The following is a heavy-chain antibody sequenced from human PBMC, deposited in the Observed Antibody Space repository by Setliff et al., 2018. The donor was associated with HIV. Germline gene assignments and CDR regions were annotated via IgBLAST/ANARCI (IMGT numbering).Heavy chain of an antibody. CDR2: IRSKAHGGTI. CDR1: GFTFGDYA. V-gene: IGHV3-49*04. D-gene: IGHD3-22*01. J-gene: IGHJ1*01. CDR3: TRDRYYDTSGYPEYFQH. Sequence: PGGSLRLSCTASGFTFGDYAFTWVRQAPGKGLEWVGFIRSKAHGGTIEYAASVRGRFTISRDDSNSIAYLQMNSLKTEDTAVYYCTRDRYYDTSGYPEYFQHWGQGTLVTVSS.